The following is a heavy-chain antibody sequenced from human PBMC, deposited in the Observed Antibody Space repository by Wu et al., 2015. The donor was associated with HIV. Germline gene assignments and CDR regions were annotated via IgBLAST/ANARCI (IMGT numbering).Heavy chain of an antibody. V-gene: IGHV1-69*12. D-gene: IGHD1-1*01. Sequence: QVQVMQSGAEVKRPGSSVTVSCTASGGTFNNNAVSWVRHVPGQGLEWLGGIVPISGSTTVAQKFQGKVTITADGSKTKPSTWEWNRLTPEDTKAFTILCNPLQNRPHKNNWQRVSASVGGLVNFLVWGQG. J-gene: IGHJ3*01. CDR1: GGTFNNNA. CDR2: IVPISGST. CDR3: LCNPLQNRPHKNNWQRVSASVGGLVNFLV.